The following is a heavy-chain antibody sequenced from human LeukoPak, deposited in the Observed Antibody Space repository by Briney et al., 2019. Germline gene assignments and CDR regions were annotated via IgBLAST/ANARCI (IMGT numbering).Heavy chain of an antibody. D-gene: IGHD6-13*01. CDR1: GFTLDDYA. J-gene: IGHJ4*02. CDR2: VSWNSGMI. CDR3: AQDASMGQQLVLDH. V-gene: IGHV3-9*01. Sequence: GRSLRLACAASGFTLDDYAMGWGRHAAGEGRGWDAGVSWNSGMIGHAHSVNSRFTISRDNAKHSLYLQMNSLRAEDTHLYFCAQDASMGQQLVLDHWGQGTQVTVSS.